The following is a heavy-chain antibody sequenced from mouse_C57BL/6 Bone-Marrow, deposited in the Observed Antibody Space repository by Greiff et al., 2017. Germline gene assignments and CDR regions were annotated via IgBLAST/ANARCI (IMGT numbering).Heavy chain of an antibody. CDR1: GYTFTEYT. J-gene: IGHJ3*01. CDR3: ARHEGGVWLRRVSWFAY. D-gene: IGHD2-2*01. V-gene: IGHV1-62-2*01. CDR2: FYPGSGRI. Sequence: VKLMESGAELVKPGASVKLSCKASGYTFTEYTIHWVKQRSGQGLEWIGWFYPGSGRIKYNEKFKDKATLTADKSSSAVYMELSRLTSEDSAVYFCARHEGGVWLRRVSWFAYWGQGTLVTVSA.